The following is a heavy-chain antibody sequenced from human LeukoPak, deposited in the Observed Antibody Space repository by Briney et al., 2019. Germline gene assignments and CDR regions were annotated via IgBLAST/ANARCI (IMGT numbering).Heavy chain of an antibody. CDR1: GFTFSSYA. V-gene: IGHV3-23*01. CDR2: ISGSGDTT. J-gene: IGHJ4*02. Sequence: PGGSLRLSCAASGFTFSSYAMTWVRQAPGQGLEWVSGISGSGDTTFYADSVKGRFTISRDNSKNTLYLQMNSLRAEDTAIYYCARDNIAVADKYDYWGQGTLVTVSS. CDR3: ARDNIAVADKYDY. D-gene: IGHD6-19*01.